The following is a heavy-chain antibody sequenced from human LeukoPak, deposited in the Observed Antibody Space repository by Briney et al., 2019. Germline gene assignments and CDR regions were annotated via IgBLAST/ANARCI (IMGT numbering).Heavy chain of an antibody. CDR3: ATTILTSSLDY. CDR2: ISGSGGTT. Sequence: PGGSLRLSCAASGFTFSSYAMSWVRQAPGKGLEWVSTISGSGGTTYYANSVKGRFTISRDNSKNTLYLQMNSLRAEDTAVYYCATTILTSSLDYWGQGTLVTVSS. J-gene: IGHJ4*02. V-gene: IGHV3-23*01. D-gene: IGHD2-2*01. CDR1: GFTFSSYA.